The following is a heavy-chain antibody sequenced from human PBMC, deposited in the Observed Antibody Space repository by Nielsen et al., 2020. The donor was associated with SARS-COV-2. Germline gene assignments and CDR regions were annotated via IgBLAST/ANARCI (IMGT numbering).Heavy chain of an antibody. CDR2: INPNSGGT. V-gene: IGHV1-2*06. D-gene: IGHD3-10*01. CDR3: ARGGPWFGELNDVDY. J-gene: IGHJ4*02. Sequence: ASVKVSCKASGYTFTGYYMHWVRQAPGQGLEWMGRINPNSGGTDYAQKFQGRVTMTRDTSISTAYMDLSRLRSDDTAVYYRARGGPWFGELNDVDYWGQGTLVTVSS. CDR1: GYTFTGYY.